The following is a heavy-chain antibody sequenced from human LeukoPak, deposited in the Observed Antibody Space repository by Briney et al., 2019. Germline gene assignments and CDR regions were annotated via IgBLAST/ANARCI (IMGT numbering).Heavy chain of an antibody. Sequence: PGGSLRLSCAAPGFTFSSYAMHWVRQAPGKGLEWVAVISYDGSNKYYADSVKGRFTISRDNSKNTLYLQMNSLRAEDTAVYYCARGSLTLTMDSDYYYYMDVWGKGTTVTVSS. D-gene: IGHD3-10*01. CDR2: ISYDGSNK. CDR3: ARGSLTLTMDSDYYYYMDV. CDR1: GFTFSSYA. V-gene: IGHV3-30*01. J-gene: IGHJ6*03.